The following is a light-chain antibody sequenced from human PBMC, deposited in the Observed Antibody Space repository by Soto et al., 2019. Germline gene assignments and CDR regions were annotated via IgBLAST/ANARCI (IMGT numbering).Light chain of an antibody. J-gene: IGLJ2*01. Sequence: QAVVTQEPSLTVSPGGTVTLTCASSTGAVTSGFYPNWFQQKPGQPPKILIYSTNNKQSWTPARFSGSLLGDKAALTLSGVQPEDEAEYYCLLYHGGPWVFGGGTKLT. CDR1: TGAVTSGFY. CDR2: STN. CDR3: LLYHGGPWV. V-gene: IGLV7-43*01.